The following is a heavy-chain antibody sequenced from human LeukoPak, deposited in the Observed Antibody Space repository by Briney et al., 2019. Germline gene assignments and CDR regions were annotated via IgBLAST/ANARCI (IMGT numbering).Heavy chain of an antibody. CDR3: ATYDICTGYPGGDDFDI. Sequence: SLKVSCKVSGYTLTELSMHWVRQARGKSLEWMGGFDPEDGETIYAQTLHGRVTLTEHTSTDTAHMELSSLGSEDTAVYYCATYDICTGYPGGDDFDIWGQGTMVTVSS. CDR2: FDPEDGET. J-gene: IGHJ3*02. D-gene: IGHD3-9*01. V-gene: IGHV1-24*01. CDR1: GYTLTELS.